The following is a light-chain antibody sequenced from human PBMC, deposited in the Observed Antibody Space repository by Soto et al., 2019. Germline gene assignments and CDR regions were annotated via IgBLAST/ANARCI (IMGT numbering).Light chain of an antibody. CDR1: QTLYNNY. CDR3: LQYGNSHI. V-gene: IGKV3-20*01. CDR2: GAS. Sequence: IVLTQSPGTLSLSPGERANLSCRASQTLYNNYLAWYQQKPGQAPRVLIYGASTRAAGIPDRFSGSGSGTDFTLKVCSLASDDLAVYYGLQYGNSHIFGAGTRLEIK. J-gene: IGKJ5*01.